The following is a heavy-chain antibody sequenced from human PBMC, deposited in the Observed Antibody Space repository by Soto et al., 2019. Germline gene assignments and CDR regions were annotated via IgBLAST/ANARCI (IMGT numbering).Heavy chain of an antibody. J-gene: IGHJ6*03. V-gene: IGHV2-5*02. CDR3: AHSSGSPRYYCHYKDV. D-gene: IGHD2-15*01. Sequence: QITLKESGPTLVQPTQKLTLTCTFSGFSLSTSGVGVGWIRHPPRKALEWLALIYWDDDKRYSQSLTTRLTITRDIPKNQVVLTMSTIDTVDSVSYYWAHSSGSPRYYCHYKDVWGNMTTVTVSS. CDR2: IYWDDDK. CDR1: GFSLSTSGVG.